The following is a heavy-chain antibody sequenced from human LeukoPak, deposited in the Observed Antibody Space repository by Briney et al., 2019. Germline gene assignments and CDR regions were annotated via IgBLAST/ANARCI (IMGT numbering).Heavy chain of an antibody. Sequence: SETLSLTCTVSGGSISSYYWSWIRQSAGKGLEWIGRFYISGSTNYNPSLQSRVTMSVDTSKNQFSLKPSSVTAADTAVYYCARVLPTDYYGMDVWGQGTTVTVSS. CDR2: FYISGST. D-gene: IGHD3-10*01. V-gene: IGHV4-4*07. CDR3: ARVLPTDYYGMDV. CDR1: GGSISSYY. J-gene: IGHJ6*02.